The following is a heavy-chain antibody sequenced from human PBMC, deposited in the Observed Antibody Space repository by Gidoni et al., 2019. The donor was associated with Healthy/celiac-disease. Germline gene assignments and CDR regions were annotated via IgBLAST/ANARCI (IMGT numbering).Heavy chain of an antibody. Sequence: EVQLVQSGAEVKKRGESLKISCQGSGYSSTSYWIGWVRQMPGKGLEWMGTIYPGDSDTRYSPSFQGQVTISADKSISTAYLQWSSLKASDTAMYYCAGQGCSGGSCYSAVGYFDLWGRGTLVTVSS. D-gene: IGHD2-15*01. CDR2: IYPGDSDT. CDR3: AGQGCSGGSCYSAVGYFDL. J-gene: IGHJ2*01. V-gene: IGHV5-51*01. CDR1: GYSSTSYW.